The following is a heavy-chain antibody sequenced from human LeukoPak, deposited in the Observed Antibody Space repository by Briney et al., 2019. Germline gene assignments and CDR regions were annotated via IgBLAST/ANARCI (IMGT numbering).Heavy chain of an antibody. D-gene: IGHD3-22*01. V-gene: IGHV3-23*01. CDR2: ISGSGGST. CDR1: GFTFSRYG. J-gene: IGHJ5*02. Sequence: GGSLRLSCAASGFTFSRYGLSWVRQAPGKGLEWVSVISGSGGSTYHADSVKGRFSISRDNSRNTLYLQMNSLRAEDTAIYYCVKDHYDSSGYADWFDLWGQGTLVTVSS. CDR3: VKDHYDSSGYADWFDL.